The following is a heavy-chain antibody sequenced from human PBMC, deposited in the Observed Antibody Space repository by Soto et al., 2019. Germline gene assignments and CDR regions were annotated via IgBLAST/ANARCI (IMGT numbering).Heavy chain of an antibody. CDR3: ARGRATVTHGGYYYYGMDV. V-gene: IGHV4-31*03. Sequence: PSETLSLTCTVSGGSISSGGYYWSWIRQHPGKGLEWIGYIYYSGSTYYNPSLKSRVTISVDTPKNQFSLKLSSVTAADTAVYYCARGRATVTHGGYYYYGMDVWGQGTTVTVSS. CDR1: GGSISSGGYY. J-gene: IGHJ6*02. D-gene: IGHD4-4*01. CDR2: IYYSGST.